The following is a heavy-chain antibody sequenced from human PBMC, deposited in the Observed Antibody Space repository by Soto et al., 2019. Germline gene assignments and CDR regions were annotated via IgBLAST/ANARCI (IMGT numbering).Heavy chain of an antibody. Sequence: QVQLVPSGAEVKKPGASVKVSCKASGYPFTSYAMHWVRQAPVQRIAWMGWSNAGNGNPKYSQKFQGSVTFTRDNCASTADMELSCLRYDDTAVSYGAREHYYDSSAPLDYWCQGTLVTVS. CDR3: AREHYYDSSAPLDY. CDR1: GYPFTSYA. D-gene: IGHD3-22*01. CDR2: SNAGNGNP. J-gene: IGHJ4*02. V-gene: IGHV1-3*01.